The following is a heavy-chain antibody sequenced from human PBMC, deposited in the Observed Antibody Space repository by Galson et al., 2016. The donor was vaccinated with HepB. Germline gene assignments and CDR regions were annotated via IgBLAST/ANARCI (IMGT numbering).Heavy chain of an antibody. CDR2: IYDSGST. J-gene: IGHJ6*02. CDR3: ARDSPPYFAAWARGMDV. Sequence: ETLSPTCTVSGGSISSFHWAWLRQPPGKGLEWTGYIYDSGSTNYKPSLKSRFIISLDTSKNQFSLKLSTLTAADTAVYYCARDSPPYFAAWARGMDVWGPGTTVTVS. D-gene: IGHD3-9*01. V-gene: IGHV4-59*12. CDR1: GGSISSFH.